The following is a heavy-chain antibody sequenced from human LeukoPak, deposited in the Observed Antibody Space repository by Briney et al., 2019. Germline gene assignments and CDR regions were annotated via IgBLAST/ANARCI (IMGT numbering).Heavy chain of an antibody. J-gene: IGHJ4*02. V-gene: IGHV3-53*01. CDR2: IYSGGST. CDR1: GFTVSSNY. CDR3: ARGGLDYDILTGCYANYYFDY. D-gene: IGHD3-9*01. Sequence: GGSLRLSCAASGFTVSSNYMSWVRQAPGKGLEWVSVIYSGGSTYYADSVKGRFTISRDNSKNTLYLQMNSLRAEDTAVYYCARGGLDYDILTGCYANYYFDYWGQGTLVTVSS.